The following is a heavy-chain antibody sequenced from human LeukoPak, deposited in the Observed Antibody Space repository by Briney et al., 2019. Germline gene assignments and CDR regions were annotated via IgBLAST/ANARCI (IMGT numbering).Heavy chain of an antibody. CDR1: GFTFSSCA. CDR2: MSAGGDTT. Sequence: PGGSLRLSCAASGFTFSSCAMSWVCQAPGKGLELVSAMSAGGDTTYCADSVKGRFTISRDNSKSTLILQMNSLRVEDTALYYCTKRVKYGGTWDHFADWGQGTLVTVSS. CDR3: TKRVKYGGTWDHFAD. D-gene: IGHD1-26*01. V-gene: IGHV3-23*01. J-gene: IGHJ4*02.